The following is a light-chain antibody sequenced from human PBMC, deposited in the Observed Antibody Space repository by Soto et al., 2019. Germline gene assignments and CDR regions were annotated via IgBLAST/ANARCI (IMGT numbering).Light chain of an antibody. CDR2: DAS. J-gene: IGKJ5*01. Sequence: EIVLTQSPATLSLSPGERATLSCRASQSVSSNLAWYQQKPGQAPRLLIYDASNSATGIPARFRGSGSGTDFTRTISRLEPEDFAVYYCQRGDTFGQGTRLEIK. CDR3: QRGDT. V-gene: IGKV3-11*01. CDR1: QSVSSN.